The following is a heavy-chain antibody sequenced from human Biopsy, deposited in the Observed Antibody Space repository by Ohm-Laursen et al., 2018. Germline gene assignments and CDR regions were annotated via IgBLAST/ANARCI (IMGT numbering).Heavy chain of an antibody. J-gene: IGHJ5*02. Sequence: GASVKVSCKASGYTFDSYGIDWVRQAAGQGPEWMGWISTYNGNTHYAQNFQGRITLTADTSTTTAYMELSSLTSDDTAVYYCARDWTSGNEMWFDPWGQGTLITVSS. CDR3: ARDWTSGNEMWFDP. V-gene: IGHV1-18*01. CDR2: ISTYNGNT. CDR1: GYTFDSYG. D-gene: IGHD1-1*01.